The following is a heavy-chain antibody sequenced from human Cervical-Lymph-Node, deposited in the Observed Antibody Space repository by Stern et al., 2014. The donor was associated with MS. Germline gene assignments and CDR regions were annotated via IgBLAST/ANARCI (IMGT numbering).Heavy chain of an antibody. CDR3: AKVGTAYSSGAIDP. CDR1: GFTFSAHG. Sequence: VQLVESGGGVVQPGRSLRLSCAASGFTFSAHGMHWVRQAPGKGLEWVAVISHDGSNRQYADSVKGRFTISRDNAKKTLYLQMNSLRSEDTAVYYCAKVGTAYSSGAIDPWGQGTLVTVSS. CDR2: ISHDGSNR. V-gene: IGHV3-30*18. D-gene: IGHD3/OR15-3a*01. J-gene: IGHJ5*02.